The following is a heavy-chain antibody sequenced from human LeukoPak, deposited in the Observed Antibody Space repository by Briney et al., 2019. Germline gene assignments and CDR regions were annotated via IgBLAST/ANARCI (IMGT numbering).Heavy chain of an antibody. CDR1: GDTFSSYA. Sequence: SVKVSCKASGDTFSSYAISWVRQAPGQGIEWMGGIIPILGTTNYAQKFQGRVTITADESTSTAYMELSSLRSEDTAVYYCARSYRTYYYYYMDVWGKGTTVTISS. CDR2: IIPILGTT. J-gene: IGHJ6*03. V-gene: IGHV1-69*13. CDR3: ARSYRTYYYYYMDV. D-gene: IGHD1-26*01.